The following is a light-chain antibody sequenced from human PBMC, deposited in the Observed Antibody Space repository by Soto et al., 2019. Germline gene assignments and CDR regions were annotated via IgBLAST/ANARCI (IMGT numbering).Light chain of an antibody. CDR2: AAS. Sequence: DIQMTQSPSSVAASIGDSVTITCRASQDVQNWLAWYQHKPGQAPKLLGFAASSFQGGVPSRFSATGFGTDFTLSIDSLQPEDFAAYYCQQVKSCPKTFGQGTKL. J-gene: IGKJ2*01. CDR3: QQVKSCPKT. V-gene: IGKV1-12*01. CDR1: QDVQNW.